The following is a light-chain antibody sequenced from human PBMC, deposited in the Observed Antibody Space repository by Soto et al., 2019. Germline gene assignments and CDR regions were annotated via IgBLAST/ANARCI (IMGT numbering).Light chain of an antibody. CDR2: NVN. CDR3: CSYTSSATQRVWV. V-gene: IGLV2-11*01. J-gene: IGLJ3*02. CDR1: SSDVGSYDY. Sequence: QSALIQPPSVSGSPGQSVTISCTGTSSDVGSYDYVSWYQQHPGTVPKPMIYNVNTQPSGVPDRFSGSKSGNTASMTISGLQAEDEADYLCCSYTSSATQRVWVFGGGTKLTVL.